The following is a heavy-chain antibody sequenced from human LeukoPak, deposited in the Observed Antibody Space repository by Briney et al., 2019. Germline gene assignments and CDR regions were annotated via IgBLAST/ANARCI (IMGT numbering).Heavy chain of an antibody. CDR2: IYISGTT. Sequence: GGSLRLSCAASGFTVSSNYMSWVRQAPGKGLEWVSIIYISGTTYYADSVKGRFTISRDNSKNTLYLQMNSLRAEDTAVYYCAGGPTAYYFDYWGQGTLVTVSS. CDR1: GFTVSSNY. D-gene: IGHD1-26*01. CDR3: AGGPTAYYFDY. J-gene: IGHJ4*02. V-gene: IGHV3-66*01.